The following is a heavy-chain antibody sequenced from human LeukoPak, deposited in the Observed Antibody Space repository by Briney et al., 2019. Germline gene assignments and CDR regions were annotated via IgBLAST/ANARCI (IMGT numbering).Heavy chain of an antibody. Sequence: GGSLRLSCAASGFTFSGDAMSWVCQAQGKGREWVSGISGSGGSTYYADSVKGRFNISRDNSKNPLYLQMNSLRGEDTAVYYCAKDLNWGGRWGQGTLVTVSS. D-gene: IGHD7-27*01. CDR1: GFTFSGDA. J-gene: IGHJ4*02. V-gene: IGHV3-23*01. CDR3: AKDLNWGGR. CDR2: ISGSGGST.